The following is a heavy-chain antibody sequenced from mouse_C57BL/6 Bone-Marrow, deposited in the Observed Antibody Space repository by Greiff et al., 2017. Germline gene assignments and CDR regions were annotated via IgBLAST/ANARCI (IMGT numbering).Heavy chain of an antibody. D-gene: IGHD1-1*01. CDR1: GYTFTSYW. V-gene: IGHV1-72*01. J-gene: IGHJ1*03. CDR2: IDPNSGGT. CDR3: ARGYYGSSQGYFDV. Sequence: QVQLQQSGAELVKPGASVKLSCKASGYTFTSYWMHWVKQRPGRGLEWIGRIDPNSGGTKYTEKFKSKATLTVDKPSSTAYMQLSSLTSEDSAVXYGARGYYGSSQGYFDVWGTGTTVTVSS.